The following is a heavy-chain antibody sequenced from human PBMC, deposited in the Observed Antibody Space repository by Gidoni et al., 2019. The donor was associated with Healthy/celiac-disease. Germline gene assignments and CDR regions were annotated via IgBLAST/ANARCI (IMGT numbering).Heavy chain of an antibody. J-gene: IGHJ6*02. CDR3: AGYSGYDSGLPNYYYGMDV. V-gene: IGHV1-2*02. CDR2: INPNSGGT. D-gene: IGHD5-12*01. CDR1: GYTFTGYY. Sequence: QVQLVQSGAEVKKPGASVKVSCKASGYTFTGYYMHWVRQAPGQGLEWMGWINPNSGGTNYAQKFQGRVTMTRDTSISTAYMELSRLRSDDTAVYYCAGYSGYDSGLPNYYYGMDVWGQGTTVTVSS.